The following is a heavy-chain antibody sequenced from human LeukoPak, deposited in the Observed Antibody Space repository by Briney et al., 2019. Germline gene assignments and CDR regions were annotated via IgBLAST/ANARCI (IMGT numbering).Heavy chain of an antibody. V-gene: IGHV4-59*01. CDR1: GGSLSRYY. Sequence: SETLSLTCTVSGGSLSRYYCSWIRQPPGKGLEGIGYIYYSGSTNYNPSLKSRVTISVDTSKNQFSLKLSSVTAADTAVYYCAKGQFYFDFWGQGILVTVSS. CDR2: IYYSGST. D-gene: IGHD6-19*01. J-gene: IGHJ4*02. CDR3: AKGQFYFDF.